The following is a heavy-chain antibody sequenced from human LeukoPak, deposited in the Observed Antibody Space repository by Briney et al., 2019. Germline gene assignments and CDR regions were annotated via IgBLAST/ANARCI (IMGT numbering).Heavy chain of an antibody. Sequence: GRSLRLSCAASGFTFDDYAMHWVRQAPGKGLEWVSGISWNSGSIGYADSVKGRFTISRDNAKNSLYLQMNSLRAEDTALYYCAKDPPYGGNSGRFDYWGQGTLVTVSS. J-gene: IGHJ4*02. CDR2: ISWNSGSI. V-gene: IGHV3-9*01. CDR3: AKDPPYGGNSGRFDY. D-gene: IGHD4-23*01. CDR1: GFTFDDYA.